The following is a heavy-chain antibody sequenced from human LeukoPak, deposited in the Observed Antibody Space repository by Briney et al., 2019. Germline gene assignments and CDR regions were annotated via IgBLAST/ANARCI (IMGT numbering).Heavy chain of an antibody. CDR3: AREQSYSGYENFDY. CDR1: GYTLTELS. D-gene: IGHD5-12*01. CDR2: FDPEDGET. J-gene: IGHJ4*02. Sequence: ATVKVSCKVSGYTLTELSMHWVRQAPGKGLEWMGGFDPEDGETIYAQKFQGRVTMTRNTSISTAYMELSSLRSEDTAVYYCAREQSYSGYENFDYWGQGTLVTVSS. V-gene: IGHV1-24*01.